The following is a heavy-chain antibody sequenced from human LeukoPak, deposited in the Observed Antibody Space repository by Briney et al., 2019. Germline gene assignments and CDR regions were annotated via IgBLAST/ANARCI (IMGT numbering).Heavy chain of an antibody. CDR1: GGSFSGYY. D-gene: IGHD3-22*01. Sequence: PSETLSLTCAVYGGSFSGYYWSWIRQPPGKGLEWSGEINHSGSTNYNPSLKSRVTISVDTSKNQFSLKLSSVTAADTAVYYCARAVFRYDSSGYWAWDYYYYMDVWGKGTTVTVSS. J-gene: IGHJ6*03. CDR2: INHSGST. CDR3: ARAVFRYDSSGYWAWDYYYYMDV. V-gene: IGHV4-34*01.